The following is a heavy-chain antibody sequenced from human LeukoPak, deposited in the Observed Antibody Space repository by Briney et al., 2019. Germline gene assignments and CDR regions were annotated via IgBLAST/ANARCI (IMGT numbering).Heavy chain of an antibody. Sequence: NPSETLSLTCTVSGVFISSHYWTWIRQSPGTGLEWIGYISYTGSTNYNPSLKSRVTISKDMSKNQFSLKLTSVTAADTAVYYCAKDGGHWELAPDHWGQGTLVTVSS. V-gene: IGHV4-59*11. CDR2: ISYTGST. D-gene: IGHD3-10*01. J-gene: IGHJ4*02. CDR3: AKDGGHWELAPDH. CDR1: GVFISSHY.